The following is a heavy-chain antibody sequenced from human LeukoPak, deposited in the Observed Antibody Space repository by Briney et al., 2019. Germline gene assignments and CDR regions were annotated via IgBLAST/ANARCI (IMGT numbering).Heavy chain of an antibody. J-gene: IGHJ5*02. D-gene: IGHD2-21*01. CDR1: GCTFINFG. CDR3: ARGDAVVIASRLDP. CDR2: ISGYSGDT. V-gene: IGHV1-18*01. Sequence: GASVKVSCKASGCTFINFGINWLRQAPGQGLEWMGWISGYSGDTKFAQKIQGRVTMTTDTSTSTAYMELRSLRSDDTAVYYCARGDAVVIASRLDPWGQGTLVTVSS.